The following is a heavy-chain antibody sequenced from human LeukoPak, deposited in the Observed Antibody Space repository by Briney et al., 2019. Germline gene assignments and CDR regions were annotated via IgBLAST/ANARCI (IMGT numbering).Heavy chain of an antibody. CDR1: GYTFTSYD. D-gene: IGHD3-10*01. V-gene: IGHV1-8*01. CDR3: ARVAKRSLDYYGSGTDAFDI. J-gene: IGHJ3*02. Sequence: ASVKVPCKASGYTFTSYDINWVRQATGQGLEWMGWMNPNSGNTGYAQKFQGRVTMTRNTSISTAYMELSSLRSEDTAVYYCARVAKRSLDYYGSGTDAFDIWGQGTMVTVSS. CDR2: MNPNSGNT.